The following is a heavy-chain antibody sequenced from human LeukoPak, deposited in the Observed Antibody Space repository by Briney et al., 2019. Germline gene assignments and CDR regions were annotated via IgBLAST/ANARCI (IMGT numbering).Heavy chain of an antibody. CDR2: ISRTSSTI. Sequence: GGSLRLSCAAYGFTFSGYGMNWVRQAPGKGLEWLSYISRTSSTILYADSVKGRFTISRDQAKNSVFLRMNSLRDEDTAVYYCVRIRDSGAYYFYYGMDVWGQGTTVTVSS. D-gene: IGHD1-26*01. J-gene: IGHJ6*02. CDR1: GFTFSGYG. V-gene: IGHV3-48*02. CDR3: VRIRDSGAYYFYYGMDV.